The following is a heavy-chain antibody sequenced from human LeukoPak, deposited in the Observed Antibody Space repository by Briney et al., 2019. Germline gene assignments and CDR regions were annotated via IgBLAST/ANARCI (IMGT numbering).Heavy chain of an antibody. J-gene: IGHJ6*03. V-gene: IGHV1-2*02. CDR1: GYTFTSNY. CDR2: INPNSGGT. D-gene: IGHD6-13*01. CDR3: ARDGYSSSWRYYYYYYMDV. Sequence: GASVKVSCKAFGYTFTSNYMHWVRQAPGQGLEWMGWINPNSGGTNYAQKFQGRVTMTRDTSISTAYMELSRLRSDDTAVYYCARDGYSSSWRYYYYYYMDVWGKGTTVTISS.